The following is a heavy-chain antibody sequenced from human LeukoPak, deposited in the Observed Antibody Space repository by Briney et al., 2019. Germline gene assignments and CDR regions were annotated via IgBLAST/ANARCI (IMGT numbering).Heavy chain of an antibody. D-gene: IGHD1-26*01. J-gene: IGHJ3*02. CDR3: AKDSSRTYSGSYSLSFDI. CDR2: IRYDGSNK. Sequence: TGGSLRLSCAASGFTFSSYGMHWVRQAPGKGLEWVAFIRYDGSNKYYADSVKGRFTISRDNSKNTLYLQMNSLRAEDTAVYYCAKDSSRTYSGSYSLSFDIWGQGTMVTVSS. CDR1: GFTFSSYG. V-gene: IGHV3-30*02.